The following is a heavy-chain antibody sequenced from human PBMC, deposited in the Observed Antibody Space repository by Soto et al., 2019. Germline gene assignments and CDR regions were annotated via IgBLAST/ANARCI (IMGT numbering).Heavy chain of an antibody. Sequence: GGSLRLSCAGSGFTFSSYGMDWVRQAPGKGLEWVAVVSYDGSNKYFADSVKGRFTISRDNFKNTLYLQMSSLRADDTAVYYCAKDRMGAGVRGYFDYWGQGTLVTVSS. CDR1: GFTFSSYG. CDR3: AKDRMGAGVRGYFDY. V-gene: IGHV3-30*18. CDR2: VSYDGSNK. J-gene: IGHJ4*02. D-gene: IGHD3-10*01.